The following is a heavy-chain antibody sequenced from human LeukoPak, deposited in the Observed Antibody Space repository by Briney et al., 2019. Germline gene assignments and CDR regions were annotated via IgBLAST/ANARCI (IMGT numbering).Heavy chain of an antibody. V-gene: IGHV3-74*01. D-gene: IGHD2-15*01. CDR2: ISGDGTTT. CDR3: ARRVDATRWFDP. Sequence: GGSLRLSCSASGFSFSIYFMHWVRQAPGEGLVWVSRISGDGTTTIYADSVKGRFTISRDNAKNTLYLQMNSLRAEDTAVYYCARRVDATRWFDPWGQGALVTVSS. J-gene: IGHJ5*02. CDR1: GFSFSIYF.